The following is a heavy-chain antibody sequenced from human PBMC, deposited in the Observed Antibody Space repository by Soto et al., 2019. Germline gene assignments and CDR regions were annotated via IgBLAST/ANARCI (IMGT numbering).Heavy chain of an antibody. CDR2: ISGSGGST. Sequence: TGGSLRLSCAASGFTFSSYAMSWVRQAPGKGLEWVSAISGSGGSTYYADSVKGRFTISRDNSKNTLYLQMNSLRAEDTAVYYCAKPYYDFWSGYYTDYYFDYWGQGTLVTVSS. D-gene: IGHD3-3*01. V-gene: IGHV3-23*01. CDR1: GFTFSSYA. J-gene: IGHJ4*02. CDR3: AKPYYDFWSGYYTDYYFDY.